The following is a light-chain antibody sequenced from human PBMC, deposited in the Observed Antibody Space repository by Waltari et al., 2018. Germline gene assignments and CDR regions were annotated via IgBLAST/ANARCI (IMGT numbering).Light chain of an antibody. CDR2: DTS. J-gene: IGKJ4*01. V-gene: IGKV3-11*01. Sequence: EIVLTHSPATLSLSPGERATLSCRASQSVSYYLAWYQQRPGQAPRLLIYDTSHRATGIPDRFSGSGSETDFTLTISSLEPEDFAVYYCQQRRNWPLTFGGGTKVEIK. CDR3: QQRRNWPLT. CDR1: QSVSYY.